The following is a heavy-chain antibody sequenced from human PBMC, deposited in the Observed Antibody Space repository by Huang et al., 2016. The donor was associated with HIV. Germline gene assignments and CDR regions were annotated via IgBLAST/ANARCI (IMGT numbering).Heavy chain of an antibody. D-gene: IGHD7-27*01. J-gene: IGHJ2*01. CDR3: ARGTRLTGLWYFDL. V-gene: IGHV3-74*01. CDR1: GFTFSSYW. CDR2: INGDGSST. Sequence: EVQLVESGGGLVQPGGSLRLSCAASGFTFSSYWMHWVRQAPGKGLVWVSRINGDGSSTNYADSVKGRFTISRDNAKNPLYVQVNSLRAEDTAVYYCARGTRLTGLWYFDLWGRGTLVIVSS.